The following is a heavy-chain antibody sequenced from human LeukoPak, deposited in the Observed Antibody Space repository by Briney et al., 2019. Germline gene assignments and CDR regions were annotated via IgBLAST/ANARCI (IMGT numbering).Heavy chain of an antibody. CDR3: ARDRDGYNRYDY. Sequence: TSETLSLTCTVSGDSISSYYWSWIRQPPGKGLEWIGYIYYSGSTNHNPSLKSRVTISIDTSKNQFSLKLSSVTAADTAVYYCARDRDGYNRYDYWGQGTLVTVSS. V-gene: IGHV4-59*01. CDR1: GDSISSYY. CDR2: IYYSGST. D-gene: IGHD5-24*01. J-gene: IGHJ4*02.